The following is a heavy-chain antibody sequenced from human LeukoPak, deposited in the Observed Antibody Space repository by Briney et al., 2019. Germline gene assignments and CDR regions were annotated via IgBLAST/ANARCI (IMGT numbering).Heavy chain of an antibody. D-gene: IGHD6-19*01. V-gene: IGHV3-9*01. CDR1: GFIFNNYA. CDR2: ISWNSGSI. Sequence: GGSLRLSCAGSGFIFNNYAMHWVRQPPGKGLEWVTGISWNSGSIDYADSVKGRFTISRDNAKNSLYLQMNSLRVEDTAFYYCAKDNRRHYTSGPNPDSLHWGQGALVTVSS. J-gene: IGHJ4*02. CDR3: AKDNRRHYTSGPNPDSLH.